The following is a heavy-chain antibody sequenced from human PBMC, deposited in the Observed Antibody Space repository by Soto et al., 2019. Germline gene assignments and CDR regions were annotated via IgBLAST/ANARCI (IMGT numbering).Heavy chain of an antibody. V-gene: IGHV6-1*01. D-gene: IGHD6-13*01. CDR3: ARSGSSWNLREFDS. CDR1: GDSVSSNIAA. J-gene: IGHJ4*02. Sequence: SQTLSLTCAISGDSVSSNIAAWNWIRQSPSRGLEWLGRTYYRSKWYQDYAVSMRGRITISPDTSKNQVSLQLDSVTPEDAAVYYCARSGSSWNLREFDSWGQGTLVTVSS. CDR2: TYYRSKWYQ.